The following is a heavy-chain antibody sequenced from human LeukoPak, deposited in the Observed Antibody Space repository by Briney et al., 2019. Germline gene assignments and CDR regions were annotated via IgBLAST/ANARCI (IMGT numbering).Heavy chain of an antibody. V-gene: IGHV3-48*01. CDR2: ISSSSSTI. CDR3: ARDWGGYGDYGAHFDY. J-gene: IGHJ4*02. Sequence: GGSLRLSCAASGFTFSSYSMNWVRQAPGKGLEWVSYISSSSSTIYYADSVKGRFTISRDNAKNSLYLQMNSLRAEDTAVYYCARDWGGYGDYGAHFDYWGQGTLVTVSS. D-gene: IGHD4-17*01. CDR1: GFTFSSYS.